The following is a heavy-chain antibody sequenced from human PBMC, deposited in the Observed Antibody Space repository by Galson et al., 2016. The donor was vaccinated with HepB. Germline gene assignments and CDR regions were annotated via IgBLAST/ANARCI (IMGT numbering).Heavy chain of an antibody. CDR2: ISASGDNT. J-gene: IGHJ4*02. CDR3: ANEGGTGWTHLDY. D-gene: IGHD6-19*01. V-gene: IGHV3-23*01. Sequence: SLRLSCAASGFTFSAYAMGWVRQAPGKGLEWVSAISASGDNTYYADSVKGRFTISRDNSKNTVYLQMNVLRAEDTAVYYCANEGGTGWTHLDYWGQGTLVTVSS. CDR1: GFTFSAYA.